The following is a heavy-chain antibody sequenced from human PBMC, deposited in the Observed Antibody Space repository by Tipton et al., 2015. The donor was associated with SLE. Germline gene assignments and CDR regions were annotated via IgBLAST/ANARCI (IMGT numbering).Heavy chain of an antibody. Sequence: TLSLTCTVSGDSFSNHFWSWIRQPPGKGLEWIGYMYRSGTTKYNPSLKSRVAISADTSNNQFSLELSSVTAADTAVYYCARVAQRTLTVYSIDYWGQGTLVTVSS. D-gene: IGHD2-15*01. V-gene: IGHV4-59*11. J-gene: IGHJ4*02. CDR1: GDSFSNHF. CDR3: ARVAQRTLTVYSIDY. CDR2: MYRSGTT.